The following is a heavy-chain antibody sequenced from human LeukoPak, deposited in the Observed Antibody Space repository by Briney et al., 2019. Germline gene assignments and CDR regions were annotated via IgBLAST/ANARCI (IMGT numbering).Heavy chain of an antibody. D-gene: IGHD3-10*01. CDR2: IYYSGST. CDR3: ARDNGLWFGDRYYYYGMDD. J-gene: IGHJ6*04. Sequence: SETLSLTCTDPGDSIISNNWCWIRQPPGERLGWIGHIYYSGSTNYNPSLKSRVTISVDTSKNQFSLNLSAVTAADTAVYYCARDNGLWFGDRYYYYGMDDWGKGTTVTVSS. CDR1: GDSIISNN. V-gene: IGHV4-59*01.